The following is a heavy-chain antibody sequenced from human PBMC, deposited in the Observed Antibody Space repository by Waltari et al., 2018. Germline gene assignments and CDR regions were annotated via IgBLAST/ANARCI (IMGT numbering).Heavy chain of an antibody. CDR3: ASSIAAPYYYYYMDV. CDR2: INPNSGGT. Sequence: QVQLVQSGAEVKKPGASVKVSCKASGYTFTGYYMHWVRPAPGQGLEWMGWINPNSGGTNYAQKFQGRVTMTRDTSISTAYMELSRLRSDDTAVYYCASSIAAPYYYYYMDVWGKGTTVTISS. CDR1: GYTFTGYY. D-gene: IGHD6-6*01. J-gene: IGHJ6*03. V-gene: IGHV1-2*02.